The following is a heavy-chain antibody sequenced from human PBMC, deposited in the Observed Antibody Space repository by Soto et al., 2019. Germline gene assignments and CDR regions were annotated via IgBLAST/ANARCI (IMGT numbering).Heavy chain of an antibody. CDR2: ISGSGGST. CDR3: ASYYDILTGSRSPFDY. D-gene: IGHD3-9*01. V-gene: IGHV3-23*01. CDR1: GFTFSGDW. J-gene: IGHJ4*02. Sequence: GGSLRLSCAASGFTFSGDWMHWVRQGAGKGLEWVSAISGSGGSTYYADSVKGRFTISRDNSKNTLYLQMNSLRAEDTAVYYCASYYDILTGSRSPFDYWGQGTLVTVSS.